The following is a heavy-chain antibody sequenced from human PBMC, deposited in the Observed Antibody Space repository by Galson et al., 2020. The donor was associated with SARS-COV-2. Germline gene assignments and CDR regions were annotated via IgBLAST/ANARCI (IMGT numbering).Heavy chain of an antibody. Sequence: SETLSLTCTVSGGSISSDDYYWSWIRQPPGRGLEWIGDIHSTGHTYYNPPLRSRVSTSIDTSRNQFSLKLTSVTAADTAVYYCARTSSTGTREYYFGYWGQGTLVTVSS. D-gene: IGHD4-17*01. CDR3: ARTSSTGTREYYFGY. CDR2: IHSTGHT. J-gene: IGHJ4*02. V-gene: IGHV4-30-4*01. CDR1: GGSISSDDYY.